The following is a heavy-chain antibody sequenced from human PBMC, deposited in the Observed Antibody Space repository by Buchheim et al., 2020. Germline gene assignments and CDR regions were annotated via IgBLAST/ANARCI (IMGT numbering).Heavy chain of an antibody. Sequence: QVQLVESGGGVVQPGRSLRLSCAASGFTFSSYGMHWVRQAPGKGLEWVAVIWYDGSNKYYADSVKGRFTISRDNSKNTLYLQMNSLRAEDTAVYYCARNEEEDDYDILTGYYNYYYYYGMDVWGQGTT. D-gene: IGHD3-9*01. J-gene: IGHJ6*02. CDR3: ARNEEEDDYDILTGYYNYYYYYGMDV. V-gene: IGHV3-33*01. CDR2: IWYDGSNK. CDR1: GFTFSSYG.